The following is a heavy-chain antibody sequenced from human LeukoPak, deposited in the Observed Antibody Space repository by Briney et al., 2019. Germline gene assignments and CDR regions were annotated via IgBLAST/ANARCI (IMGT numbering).Heavy chain of an antibody. J-gene: IGHJ6*02. Sequence: GESLKISCKGSGYSFTSYWIGWVRQMPGKGLEWMGIIYPGDSDTKYSPSFQGQVTISVDKSISTAYLQWSSLKASDTAMYYCARRGAWSGYYEQYYFYYGMDVWGQGTTVTVSS. D-gene: IGHD3-3*01. CDR2: IYPGDSDT. CDR3: ARRGAWSGYYEQYYFYYGMDV. V-gene: IGHV5-51*01. CDR1: GYSFTSYW.